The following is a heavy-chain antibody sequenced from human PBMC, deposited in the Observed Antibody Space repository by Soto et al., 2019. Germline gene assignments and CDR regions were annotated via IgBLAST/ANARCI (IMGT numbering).Heavy chain of an antibody. J-gene: IGHJ4*02. V-gene: IGHV4-59*01. Sequence: SETLSLTCVVSGGSLSSYYWSWIRQPPGKGLEWIGYIHYSGSTNYNPSLKSRVTISVDTSKNQFSLKLSSVTAADTAVYYCAGTWGSTNDYWGRGTLVTVSS. CDR2: IHYSGST. CDR3: AGTWGSTNDY. CDR1: GGSLSSYY. D-gene: IGHD3-16*01.